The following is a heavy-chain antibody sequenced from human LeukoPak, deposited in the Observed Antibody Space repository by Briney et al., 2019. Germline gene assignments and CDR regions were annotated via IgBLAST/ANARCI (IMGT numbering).Heavy chain of an antibody. D-gene: IGHD1-14*01. J-gene: IGHJ5*02. CDR1: GFTFSSSV. CDR2: INSDGSGT. V-gene: IGHV3-23*01. CDR3: TKGGRRTGPFAP. Sequence: GGSLRLSCAASGFTFSSSVLSWVRLAPGKGLEWVSTINSDGSGTYYADSVKGRFTISRDNSKNTLHLQMSSLRVDDTAEYFCTKGGRRTGPFAPWGQGTLVTVSS.